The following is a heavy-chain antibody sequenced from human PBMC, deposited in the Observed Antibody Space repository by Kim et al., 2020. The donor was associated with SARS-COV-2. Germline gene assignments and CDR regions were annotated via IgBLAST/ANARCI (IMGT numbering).Heavy chain of an antibody. CDR2: MKPNRGNT. Sequence: QGREWMGWMKPNRGNTGYAQKFQGRVTMTRNTSISTAYMERSSLRSEDTAVYYCARGHWGGVRLHWFDPWGQGTLVTVSS. V-gene: IGHV1-8*01. CDR3: ARGHWGGVRLHWFDP. J-gene: IGHJ5*02. D-gene: IGHD3-16*01.